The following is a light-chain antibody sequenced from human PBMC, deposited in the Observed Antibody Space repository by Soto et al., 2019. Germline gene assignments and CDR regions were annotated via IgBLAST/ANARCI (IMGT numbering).Light chain of an antibody. CDR1: SGDVGNYNL. J-gene: IGLJ1*01. V-gene: IGLV2-14*02. CDR2: EDD. CDR3: TSYRSTSTRYV. Sequence: QSALTQPASVSGSPGQSITISCSGVSGDVGNYNLVSWYQQYPGKAPALLIYEDDKRPSGVSNRFSGSKSDSTASLTISGLQAEDEADYYCTSYRSTSTRYVFGTGTKLTVL.